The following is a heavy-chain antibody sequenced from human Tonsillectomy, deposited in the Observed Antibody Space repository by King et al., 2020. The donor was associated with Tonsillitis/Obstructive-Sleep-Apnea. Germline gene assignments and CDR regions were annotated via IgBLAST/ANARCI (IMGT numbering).Heavy chain of an antibody. CDR1: GFIFRNAW. CDR2: IKSKTDGGTI. J-gene: IGHJ6*03. CDR3: ATPYDYYYYMDV. V-gene: IGHV3-15*01. Sequence: EVQLVESGGGLVKPGGSLRLSCAASGFIFRNAWMTWVRQAPGKGLEWVGHIKSKTDGGTIDYAAPVKGRFTISRDDSKTTLYLQMNSLKPEDTAVYYCATPYDYYYYMDVWGKGTTVTVSS.